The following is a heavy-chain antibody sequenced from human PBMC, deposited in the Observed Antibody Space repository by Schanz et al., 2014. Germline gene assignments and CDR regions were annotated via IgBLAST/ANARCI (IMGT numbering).Heavy chain of an antibody. V-gene: IGHV3-30-3*01. CDR3: ARAARRTRVVPLYFDY. J-gene: IGHJ4*02. CDR1: GFIFSSYA. CDR2: ISYDGSNK. Sequence: QEQLAESGGGLVQPGGSLRLSCAASGFIFSSYAMHWVRQAPGKGLEWVAVISYDGSNKYYADSVKGRFTISRDNSKNTLYLQMNTLRAEDTAVYYCARAARRTRVVPLYFDYWGQGTLVTVSS. D-gene: IGHD2-2*01.